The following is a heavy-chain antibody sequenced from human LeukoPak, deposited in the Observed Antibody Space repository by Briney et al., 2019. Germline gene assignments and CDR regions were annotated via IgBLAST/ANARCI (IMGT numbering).Heavy chain of an antibody. Sequence: SETLSLTCTVSGGSISNYYWSWIRQPPGKGLEWIGSIYYSGSTYYNPSLKSRVTISVDTSKNQFSLELSSVTAADTAVYYCARHEGITMVRSDAFDIWGQGTMVTVSS. CDR3: ARHEGITMVRSDAFDI. D-gene: IGHD3-10*01. CDR1: GGSISNYY. V-gene: IGHV4-39*01. CDR2: IYYSGST. J-gene: IGHJ3*02.